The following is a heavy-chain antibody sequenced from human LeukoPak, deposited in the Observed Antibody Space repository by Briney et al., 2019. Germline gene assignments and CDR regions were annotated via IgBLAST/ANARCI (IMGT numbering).Heavy chain of an antibody. CDR3: VKDLLGYCSSTSCYATGPFDY. V-gene: IGHV3-13*05. D-gene: IGHD2-2*01. J-gene: IGHJ4*02. CDR1: GFTFSSYD. CDR2: IGTAGDP. Sequence: PGGSLRLSCAASGFTFSSYDMHWVRQATGKGLEWVSAIGTAGDPYYPGSVKGRFTISRGDSKNTLYLQMSSLRAEDTALYYCVKDLLGYCSSTSCYATGPFDYWGQGTLVTVSS.